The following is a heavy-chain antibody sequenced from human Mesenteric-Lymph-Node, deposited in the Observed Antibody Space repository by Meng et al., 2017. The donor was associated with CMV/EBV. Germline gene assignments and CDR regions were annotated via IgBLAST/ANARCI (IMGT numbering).Heavy chain of an antibody. J-gene: IGHJ4*02. CDR1: GYNFSNAW. CDR2: IKTKSAVGAT. D-gene: IGHD3-3*01. Sequence: GESLKISCVASGYNFSNAWMSWVRQAPGKGLEWVGRIKTKSAVGATDHAGPVKGRFTVSRDNSKNTLYLQMNSLRPEDTAVYYCANVGFEAGFWRRIYWGQGALVTVSS. V-gene: IGHV3-15*01. CDR3: ANVGFEAGFWRRIY.